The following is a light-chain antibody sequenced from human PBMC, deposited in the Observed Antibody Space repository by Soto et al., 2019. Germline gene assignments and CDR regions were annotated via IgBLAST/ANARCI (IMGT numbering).Light chain of an antibody. J-gene: IGKJ4*01. CDR1: QSLLSTSNNKNF. CDR3: QQYYSSPLT. V-gene: IGKV4-1*01. CDR2: WAS. Sequence: DIVMTQSPDSLAVSLGERATITCRSSQSLLSTSNNKNFLAWYLQIPGQPPKLLLYWASARDSGVPDRLSGSGSGTEFTLSISSLQPEDVAVYYCQQYYSSPLTFGGGTKVEIK.